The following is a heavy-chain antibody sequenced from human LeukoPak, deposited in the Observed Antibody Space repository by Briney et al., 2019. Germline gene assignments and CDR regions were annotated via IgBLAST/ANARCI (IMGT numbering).Heavy chain of an antibody. Sequence: PSETLSLTCAVYGGSFSGYYWSWIRQPPGKGLEWIGEINHSGSTNYNTSLKSRVTISSDTSKDQFSLKLSSVTAADTAVYYCGRRVLGPWGQGTLVTVSS. CDR2: INHSGST. V-gene: IGHV4-34*01. CDR1: GGSFSGYY. D-gene: IGHD3-10*01. J-gene: IGHJ5*02. CDR3: GRRVLGP.